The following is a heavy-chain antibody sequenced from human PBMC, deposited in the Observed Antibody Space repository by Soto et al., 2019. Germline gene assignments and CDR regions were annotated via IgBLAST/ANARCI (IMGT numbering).Heavy chain of an antibody. CDR3: AKIPSRGMIFGAGS. J-gene: IGHJ5*02. Sequence: LRLSCAASGFIFRNHVLNWVRQAPGKGLEWVSAIDNSGDGSFYADSVKGRFIISRDNSKDTVFLHMNNLRPEDTAFYYCAKIPSRGMIFGAGSWGQGTLVTVSS. CDR1: GFIFRNHV. CDR2: IDNSGDGS. D-gene: IGHD3-3*01. V-gene: IGHV3-23*05.